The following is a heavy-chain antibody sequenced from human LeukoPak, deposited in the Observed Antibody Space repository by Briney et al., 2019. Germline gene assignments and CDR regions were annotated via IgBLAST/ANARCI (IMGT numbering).Heavy chain of an antibody. J-gene: IGHJ6*02. CDR3: ARDSVVPAAMGRAHYYYYYGMDV. V-gene: IGHV3-11*01. D-gene: IGHD2-2*01. CDR2: ISSSGSTI. CDR1: GFTFSDYY. Sequence: PGGSLRLSCAASGFTFSDYYMSWIRQAPGKGLEWVSYISSSGSTIYYAGSVKGRFTISRDNAKNSLYLQMNSLRAEDTAVYYCARDSVVPAAMGRAHYYYYYGMDVWGQGTTVTVSS.